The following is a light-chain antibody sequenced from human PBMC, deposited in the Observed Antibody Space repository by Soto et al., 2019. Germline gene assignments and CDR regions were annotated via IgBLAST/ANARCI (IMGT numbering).Light chain of an antibody. V-gene: IGKV3-20*01. CDR1: QSVSSIY. Sequence: EIVLTQSPGTLSLSPGERATLSCRASQSVSSIYLAWYQQKPGQAPRLLIFGASSRASGIPDRFSGSGSGTDFTLTISRLEPEDFAIYYCQQYAGSPRTFGQGTTVEVK. CDR2: GAS. CDR3: QQYAGSPRT. J-gene: IGKJ1*01.